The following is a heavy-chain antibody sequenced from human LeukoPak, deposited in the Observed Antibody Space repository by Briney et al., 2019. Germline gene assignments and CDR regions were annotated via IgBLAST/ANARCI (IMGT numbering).Heavy chain of an antibody. CDR3: AREASSSWYLDF. V-gene: IGHV3-15*01. J-gene: IGHJ4*02. D-gene: IGHD6-13*01. CDR1: GIIFSNTW. CDR2: IKSKYNGGTT. Sequence: GGSLRLSCTVSGIIFSNTWMSWVRQAPGKGLEWVGRIKSKYNGGTTDYPAPVKGRFIISRDDSKNTLYLQMNSLKAEDTAVYYCAREASSSWYLDFWGQGTLVTVSS.